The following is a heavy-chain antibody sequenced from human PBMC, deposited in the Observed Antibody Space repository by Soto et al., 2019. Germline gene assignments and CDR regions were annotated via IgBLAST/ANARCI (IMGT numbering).Heavy chain of an antibody. CDR1: GFTFSSYG. D-gene: IGHD6-13*01. Sequence: QVQLVESGGGVVQPGRSLRLSCAASGFTFSSYGMHWVRQAPGKGLEWVAVRWYDGSNKYYADSVKGRFTISRDNSKNTAYLQMNSLRAGDRAVYYCARDFDPGRAAAGIHYWGQGTLVTVSS. J-gene: IGHJ4*02. V-gene: IGHV3-33*01. CDR2: RWYDGSNK. CDR3: ARDFDPGRAAAGIHY.